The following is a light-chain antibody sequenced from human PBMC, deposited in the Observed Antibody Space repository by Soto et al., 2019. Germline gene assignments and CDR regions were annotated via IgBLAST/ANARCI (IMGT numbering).Light chain of an antibody. CDR2: EVS. J-gene: IGLJ2*01. V-gene: IGLV2-8*01. Sequence: QSALTQPPSASGSPGQSVTISCTGASSDVGGYSYVSWYQQHPGKAPKLMIYEVSKRPSGVPDRFSGSKSGNTASLTVSGLQAEDEGDYYCSSYGGSNNLVFGGGTKLAVL. CDR1: SSDVGGYSY. CDR3: SSYGGSNNLV.